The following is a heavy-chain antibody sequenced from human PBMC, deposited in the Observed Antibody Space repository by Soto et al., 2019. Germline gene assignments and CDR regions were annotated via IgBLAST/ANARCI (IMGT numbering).Heavy chain of an antibody. V-gene: IGHV3-23*01. CDR3: AKGNKVRGVIIIGIRWFDP. CDR1: GFTFSSYA. D-gene: IGHD3-10*01. Sequence: GGSLRLSCAASGFTFSSYAMSWVRQAPGKGLEWVSAISGSGGSTYYADSVKGRFTISRDNSKNTLYLQMNSLRAEDTAVYYCAKGNKVRGVIIIGIRWFDPWGQGTLVTVSS. CDR2: ISGSGGST. J-gene: IGHJ5*02.